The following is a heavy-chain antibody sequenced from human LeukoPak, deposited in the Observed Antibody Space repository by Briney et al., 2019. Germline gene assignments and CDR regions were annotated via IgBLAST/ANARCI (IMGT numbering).Heavy chain of an antibody. J-gene: IGHJ4*02. D-gene: IGHD2-15*01. CDR3: ARDGGCSGGRCYPFDY. Sequence: GGSLRLSCAASGFTFSSYEMNWVRQAPGKGLEWVSYFSSSGNTVYYADSVKGRFTISRDNAKNSQYLQMSSLRAEDTALYYCARDGGCSGGRCYPFDYWGQGTLVTVSS. CDR1: GFTFSSYE. CDR2: FSSSGNTV. V-gene: IGHV3-48*03.